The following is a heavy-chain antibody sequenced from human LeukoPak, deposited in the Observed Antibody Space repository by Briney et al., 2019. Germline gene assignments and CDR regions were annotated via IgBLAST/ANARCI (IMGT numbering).Heavy chain of an antibody. J-gene: IGHJ4*02. CDR3: AKGSANGGFLERGVWSHFDY. Sequence: GGSLRLSCAASGFTFSSYAMSWVRQAPGKGLEWVSAISGSGGSTYYADSVKGRFTISRDNSKNTLYLQMNSLRAEDTAVYYCAKGSANGGFLERGVWSHFDYWGQGTLVTVSS. CDR2: ISGSGGST. V-gene: IGHV3-23*01. CDR1: GFTFSSYA. D-gene: IGHD3-3*01.